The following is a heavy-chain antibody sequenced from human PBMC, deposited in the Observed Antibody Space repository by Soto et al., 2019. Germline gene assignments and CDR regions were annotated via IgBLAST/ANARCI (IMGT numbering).Heavy chain of an antibody. CDR3: ATRNKRFLEWLPIIYYYYGMDV. CDR2: FDPEDGET. V-gene: IGHV1-24*01. Sequence: ASVKVSCKVSGYTLTELSMHWVRQAPGKGLEWMGGFDPEDGETIYAQKFQGRVTMTEDTSTDTAYMELSSLRSEDTAVYYCATRNKRFLEWLPIIYYYYGMDVRGQGTTVTVSS. CDR1: GYTLTELS. D-gene: IGHD3-3*01. J-gene: IGHJ6*02.